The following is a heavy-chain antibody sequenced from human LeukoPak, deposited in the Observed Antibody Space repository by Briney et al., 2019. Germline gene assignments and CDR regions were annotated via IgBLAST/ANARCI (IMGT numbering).Heavy chain of an antibody. CDR3: ARDRGYYYDSSGYTLDY. V-gene: IGHV3-53*01. CDR1: GFTFTSDA. Sequence: GGSLRLSCVASGFTFTSDAMNWVRQAPGKGLEWVSVIYSGGSTYYADSVKGRFTISRDNSKNTLYLQMNSLRAEDTAVYYCARDRGYYYDSSGYTLDYWGQGTLVTVSS. CDR2: IYSGGST. J-gene: IGHJ4*02. D-gene: IGHD3-22*01.